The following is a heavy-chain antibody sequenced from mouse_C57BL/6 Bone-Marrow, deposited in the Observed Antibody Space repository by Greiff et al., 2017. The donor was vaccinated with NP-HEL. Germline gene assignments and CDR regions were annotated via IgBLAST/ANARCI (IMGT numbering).Heavy chain of an antibody. CDR1: GYTFTSYW. V-gene: IGHV1-55*01. CDR2: IYPGSGST. Sequence: VQLQESGAELVKPGASVKMSCKASGYTFTSYWITWVKQRPGQGLEWIGDIYPGSGSTNYNEKFKSKATLTVDTSSSTAYMQLSSLTSEDSAVYYCARSRGDDWYFDVWGTGTTVTVSS. J-gene: IGHJ1*03. CDR3: ARSRGDDWYFDV. D-gene: IGHD1-1*01.